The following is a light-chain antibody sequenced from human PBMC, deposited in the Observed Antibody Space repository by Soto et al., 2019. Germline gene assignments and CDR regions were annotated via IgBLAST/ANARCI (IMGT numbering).Light chain of an antibody. CDR1: QSVHTF. CDR3: HQRSNWPPDT. V-gene: IGKV3-11*01. Sequence: EIVLTQSPDTLSLSPGEGASLSCRASQSVHTFLAWYQQKPGQAPRLLIYGASTRATGVPARFGGSGSGTDFTLTISSLEPEDFAVYYCHQRSNWPPDTFGQGTRLEIK. CDR2: GAS. J-gene: IGKJ5*01.